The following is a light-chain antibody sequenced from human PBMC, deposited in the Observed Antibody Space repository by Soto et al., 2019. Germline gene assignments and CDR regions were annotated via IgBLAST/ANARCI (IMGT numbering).Light chain of an antibody. J-gene: IGKJ2*01. CDR2: GAS. CDR1: QSVSSSY. CDR3: QHYGSSPT. Sequence: EIVLTQFPGTLSLSPGARATLSCRASQSVSSSYLAWFQQKPGQAPRLLIYGASSRATGIPDRFSGRGSGTDFTLTISRLEPEDFAVYYCQHYGSSPTFGQGAKLEIK. V-gene: IGKV3-20*01.